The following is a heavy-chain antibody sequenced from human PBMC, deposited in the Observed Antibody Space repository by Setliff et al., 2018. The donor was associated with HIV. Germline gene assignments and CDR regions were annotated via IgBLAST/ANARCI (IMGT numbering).Heavy chain of an antibody. V-gene: IGHV4-31*03. CDR3: ARAEGLIFGVEEGAFDI. D-gene: IGHD3-3*01. CDR1: GGSISSGGYY. Sequence: SETLSLTCTVSGGSISSGGYYWSWIRQHPGKGLEWIGYIYYSGSTYYNPSLKSRVTISVDTSKNQFSLKLSSVTAAGTAVYYCARAEGLIFGVEEGAFDIWGQGTMVTVSS. J-gene: IGHJ3*02. CDR2: IYYSGST.